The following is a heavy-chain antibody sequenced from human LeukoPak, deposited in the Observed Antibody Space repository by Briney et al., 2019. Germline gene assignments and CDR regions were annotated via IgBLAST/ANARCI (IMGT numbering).Heavy chain of an antibody. Sequence: GASVKVSCNASGGTFSSYAISWVRQAPGQGLEWMGVIIPIFGTANYAQKFQGRVTITADESTSTAYMELTSLRSGDTAVYYCARDRSIAVAGDYYYGMDVWGQGTTVTASS. J-gene: IGHJ6*02. CDR1: GGTFSSYA. CDR3: ARDRSIAVAGDYYYGMDV. CDR2: IIPIFGTA. V-gene: IGHV1-69*13. D-gene: IGHD6-19*01.